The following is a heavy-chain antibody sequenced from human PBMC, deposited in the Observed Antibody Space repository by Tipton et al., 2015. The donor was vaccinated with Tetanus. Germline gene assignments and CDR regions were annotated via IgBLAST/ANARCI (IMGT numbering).Heavy chain of an antibody. CDR2: ITGGGTST. CDR1: GFTFSNNY. J-gene: IGHJ4*02. Sequence: SLRLSCAASGFTFSNNYMSWIRQAPGKGLEWISYITGGGTSTFYADSVRGRFTISRDNAKKSLFLQMNSLRDEDTAVYYCAREQSGSYAVFDYWGQGALVTVSS. CDR3: AREQSGSYAVFDY. D-gene: IGHD3-16*01. V-gene: IGHV3-11*04.